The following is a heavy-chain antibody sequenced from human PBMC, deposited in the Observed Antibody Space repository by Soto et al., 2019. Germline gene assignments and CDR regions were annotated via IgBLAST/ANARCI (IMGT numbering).Heavy chain of an antibody. V-gene: IGHV3-23*01. CDR2: INSSGGST. CDR3: AGRGSSGAGYFQH. D-gene: IGHD6-13*01. J-gene: IGHJ1*01. CDR1: GFTFSSSA. Sequence: GGSLRLSCAGSGFTFSSSALSWVRQAPGRGLEWVSGINSSGGSTYYTASVQGRFTISRDNCKNTLYLQMNSLRDEATTVYSCAGRGSSGAGYFQHWGQGTVVTVSS.